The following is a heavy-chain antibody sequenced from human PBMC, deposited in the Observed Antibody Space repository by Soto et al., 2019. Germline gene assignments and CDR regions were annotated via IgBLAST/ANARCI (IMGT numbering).Heavy chain of an antibody. J-gene: IGHJ4*02. CDR3: ARQRGNSYEGNDY. D-gene: IGHD1-26*01. V-gene: IGHV5-51*01. CDR1: GYTFSSYW. CDR2: IYPGDSDV. Sequence: PGESLKISCKASGYTFSSYWIAWVRQMPDKGLEWMGMIYPGDSDVRYGPSFEGQVTISADKSITTAYLQWDSLKASDTAIYFCARQRGNSYEGNDYWGQGTLVTVSS.